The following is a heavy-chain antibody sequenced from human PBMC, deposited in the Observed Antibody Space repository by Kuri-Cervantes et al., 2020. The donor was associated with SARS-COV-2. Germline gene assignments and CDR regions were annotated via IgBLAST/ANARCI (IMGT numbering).Heavy chain of an antibody. Sequence: GESLKISCKGSGFMFMNYDMGWVRQAPGRGLEWVSYISASSGRIYYADSVKGRFTISRDNARNALYLQMNSLRAEDTAVYYCARDGGAGYYYMDVWGKGTTVTVSS. CDR3: ARDGGAGYYYMDV. J-gene: IGHJ6*03. V-gene: IGHV3-48*01. CDR1: GFMFMNYD. CDR2: ISASSGRI. D-gene: IGHD3-22*01.